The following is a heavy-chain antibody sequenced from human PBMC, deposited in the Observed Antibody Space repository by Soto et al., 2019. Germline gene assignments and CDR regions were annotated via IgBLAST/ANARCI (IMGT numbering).Heavy chain of an antibody. CDR1: GFTFTNYA. V-gene: IGHV3-23*01. CDR3: AKGSYLNWFDP. D-gene: IGHD2-15*01. J-gene: IGHJ5*02. Sequence: EVQLLESGGGLVQPGGSLRLSCAASGFTFTNYAMSWVRQAPGKGLECVSTISGGGGSTYYADSVKGRFTISRDNSKNTVYLQMNSLRVEDTAVYYCAKGSYLNWFDPWGQGTLVTVSS. CDR2: ISGGGGST.